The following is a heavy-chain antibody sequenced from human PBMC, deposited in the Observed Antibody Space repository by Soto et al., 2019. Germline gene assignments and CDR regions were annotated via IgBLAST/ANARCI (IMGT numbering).Heavy chain of an antibody. V-gene: IGHV3-33*08. CDR1: GFTFTSYG. CDR3: ARPDLSGSYYRPFFDQ. D-gene: IGHD3-10*01. J-gene: IGHJ4*02. Sequence: QVQLVESGGGVVQPGRSLRLSCAVSGFTFTSYGMHWVRQAPGKGLERVALIWYDGIKKFYADSVKGRFTISRDNSQNILYLQLNSLRAEDTAVYYCARPDLSGSYYRPFFDQWGQGTLVTVSS. CDR2: IWYDGIKK.